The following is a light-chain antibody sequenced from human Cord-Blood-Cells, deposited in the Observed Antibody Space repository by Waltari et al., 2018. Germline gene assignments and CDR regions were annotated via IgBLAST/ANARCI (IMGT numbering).Light chain of an antibody. Sequence: QSALTQPRSVSGSPGPSVTISCPGTSSDVGGYHYVSWYQQHPGKAPKLMIYEVSKRPSGVPDRFSGSKSGNTASLTISGLQAEDEADYYCCSYAGSYTYVFGTGTKVTVL. CDR1: SSDVGGYHY. CDR2: EVS. J-gene: IGLJ1*01. CDR3: CSYAGSYTYV. V-gene: IGLV2-11*02.